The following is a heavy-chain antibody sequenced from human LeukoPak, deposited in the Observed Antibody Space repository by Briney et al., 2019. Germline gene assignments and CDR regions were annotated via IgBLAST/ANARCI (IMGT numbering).Heavy chain of an antibody. D-gene: IGHD3-10*01. V-gene: IGHV7-4-1*02. CDR3: AREGFGAPVDY. CDR1: GYTFTSYA. Sequence: ASVKVSCEASGYTFTSYAMNWVRQAPGQGLEWMGWINTNTGNPTYAQGFTGRFVFSLDTSVSTAYLQISSLKAEDTAVYSCAREGFGAPVDYWGQGTLVTVSS. CDR2: INTNTGNP. J-gene: IGHJ4*02.